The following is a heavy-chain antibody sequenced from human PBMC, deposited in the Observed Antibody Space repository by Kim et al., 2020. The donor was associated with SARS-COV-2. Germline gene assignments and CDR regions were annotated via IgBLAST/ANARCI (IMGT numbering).Heavy chain of an antibody. CDR3: ARVRYSSSWYIVWFDP. CDR1: GGSISSYY. Sequence: SETLSLTCTVSGGSISSYYWSWIRQPPGKGLEWIGYIYYSGSTNYNPSLKSRVTISVDTSKNQFSLKLSSVTAADTAVYYCARVRYSSSWYIVWFDPWGQGTRVTVSS. J-gene: IGHJ5*02. V-gene: IGHV4-59*13. D-gene: IGHD6-13*01. CDR2: IYYSGST.